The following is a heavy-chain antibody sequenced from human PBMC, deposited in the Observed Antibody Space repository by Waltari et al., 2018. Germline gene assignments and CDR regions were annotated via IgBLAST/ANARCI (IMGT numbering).Heavy chain of an antibody. CDR2: IYTSGRT. V-gene: IGHV4-61*02. CDR3: ARDPPQLADAFDI. Sequence: QVQLQESGPGLVKPSETLSHTCSVAGGSIRSGSYIWTLIRQPARKGLESIRRIYTSGRTNYNPSLRSRLTISVDTSNNQFSLKLSSVAAAYTAVYYFARDPPQLADAFDIWGQGTMVTVSS. J-gene: IGHJ3*02. D-gene: IGHD3-10*01. CDR1: GGSIRSGSYI.